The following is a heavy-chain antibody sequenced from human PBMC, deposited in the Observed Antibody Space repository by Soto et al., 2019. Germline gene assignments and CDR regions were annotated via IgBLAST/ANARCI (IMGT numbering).Heavy chain of an antibody. CDR3: ARGVGYCSSTSCYFDY. J-gene: IGHJ4*02. Sequence: PSETLSVTCSFSGDSVTSHYLTWIRQSPEKGLEWIGYMHYTGFSHYNPSLKSRLTISVDTSKNQFSLQLTSVTAADTAVYYCARGVGYCSSTSCYFDYWGQGTLVTVSS. V-gene: IGHV4-59*02. D-gene: IGHD2-2*01. CDR2: MHYTGFS. CDR1: GDSVTSHY.